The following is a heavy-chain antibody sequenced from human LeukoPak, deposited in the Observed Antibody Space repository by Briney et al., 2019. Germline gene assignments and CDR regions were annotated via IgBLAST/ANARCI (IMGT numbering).Heavy chain of an antibody. CDR1: GFTFSNNA. Sequence: GGSLRLSCVASGFTFSNNAASWFRQAPGKGLEWVSTVGRGGGDTYYADSVRGRFTISKDSSKNALQMNSLSADDTAMYYCVKHSGGVYGNSDYWGQGILVTVSS. J-gene: IGHJ4*02. CDR3: VKHSGGVYGNSDY. D-gene: IGHD1-1*01. V-gene: IGHV3-23*01. CDR2: VGRGGGDT.